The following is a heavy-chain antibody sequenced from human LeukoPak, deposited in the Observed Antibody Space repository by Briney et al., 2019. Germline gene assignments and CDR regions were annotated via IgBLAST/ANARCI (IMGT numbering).Heavy chain of an antibody. CDR2: IYYSGST. Sequence: SETLSLTCTVSGGSISSSSYYWGWIRQPPGKGLEWIGSIYYSGSTYYNPSLKSRVTISVDTSKNQFSLKLSSVTAADTAVYYCARAEMATILVGHDAFDIWGQGTMVTVSS. J-gene: IGHJ3*02. CDR1: GGSISSSSYY. CDR3: ARAEMATILVGHDAFDI. D-gene: IGHD5-24*01. V-gene: IGHV4-39*07.